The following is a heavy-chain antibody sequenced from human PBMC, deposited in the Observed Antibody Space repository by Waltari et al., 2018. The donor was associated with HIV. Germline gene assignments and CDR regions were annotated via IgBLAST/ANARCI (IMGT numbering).Heavy chain of an antibody. V-gene: IGHV3-66*01. CDR1: GFTVGRTY. CDR2: IYSGGST. J-gene: IGHJ6*02. CDR3: AREATYSSSSFGYFYAMDV. D-gene: IGHD6-6*01. Sequence: EVQLVESGGGLVQPGGSLRLSCAASGFTVGRTYIPWFRQAPGKGLEWVSVIYSGGSTYYADSVKGRFSISRDNSKNTLYLQMNSLRAEDTAVYYCAREATYSSSSFGYFYAMDVWGQGTTVTVSS.